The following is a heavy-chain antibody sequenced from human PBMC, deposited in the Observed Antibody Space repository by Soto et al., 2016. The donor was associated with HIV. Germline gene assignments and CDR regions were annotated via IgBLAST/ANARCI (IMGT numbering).Heavy chain of an antibody. V-gene: IGHV3-11*04. CDR1: GFTFSDYY. D-gene: IGHD5-12*01. Sequence: VQLVESGGGLVKPGGSLRLSCAASGFTFSDYYMNWIRQAPGKGLEWVSYISDSGSTIYYADSVKGRFTISRDNAKNSLYLQVNSLRAEDTAVYYCARSRRAYSGYEPIDYWGQGTLVTVSS. CDR3: ARSRRAYSGYEPIDY. CDR2: ISDSGSTI. J-gene: IGHJ4*02.